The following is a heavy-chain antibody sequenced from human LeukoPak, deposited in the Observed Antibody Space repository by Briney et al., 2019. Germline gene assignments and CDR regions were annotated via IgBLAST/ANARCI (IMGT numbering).Heavy chain of an antibody. CDR3: SEGYFEPFDH. D-gene: IGHD2/OR15-2a*01. V-gene: IGHV4-59*02. CDR1: GASVSTSH. CDR2: LSYTGKT. Sequence: PSETLSLTCVVSGASVSTSHWNWIRQLPGKGLEWIGCLSYTGKTDYNPSLASRVTISLGTSKNQVSRKLRSVTAADTAVYYCSEGYFEPFDHWGQGTLVTAS. J-gene: IGHJ4*02.